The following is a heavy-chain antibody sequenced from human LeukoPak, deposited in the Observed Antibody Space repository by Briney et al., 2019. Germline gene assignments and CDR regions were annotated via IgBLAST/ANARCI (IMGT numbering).Heavy chain of an antibody. CDR1: GGSISSYY. V-gene: IGHV4-4*07. J-gene: IGHJ4*02. CDR3: ARGWEYGATRAALGY. Sequence: PSETLSLTCTVSGGSISSYYWSWIRQPAGKGLEWIGRIYTSGSTNYNPSLKSRVTMSVDTSKNQFSLKLSSVTAADTAVYYCARGWEYGATRAALGYWGQGTLVTVSS. D-gene: IGHD4-17*01. CDR2: IYTSGST.